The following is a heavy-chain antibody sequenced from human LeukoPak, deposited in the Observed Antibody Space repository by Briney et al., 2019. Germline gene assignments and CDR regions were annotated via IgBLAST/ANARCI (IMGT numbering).Heavy chain of an antibody. J-gene: IGHJ3*02. V-gene: IGHV1-18*01. Sequence: ASVTVSCKASGYTFTSYGISWVRQAPGQGLEWMGWISAYNGNTNYAQKLQGRVTMTTDTSTSTAYMELRSLRSDDTAVYYCARDGTDIVVVVAATQNDAFDIWGQGTMVTVSS. D-gene: IGHD2-15*01. CDR2: ISAYNGNT. CDR1: GYTFTSYG. CDR3: ARDGTDIVVVVAATQNDAFDI.